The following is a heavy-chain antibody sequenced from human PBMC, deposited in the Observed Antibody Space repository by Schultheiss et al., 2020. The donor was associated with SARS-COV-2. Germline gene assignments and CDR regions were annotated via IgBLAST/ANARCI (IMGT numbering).Heavy chain of an antibody. D-gene: IGHD3-22*01. CDR3: AREGYDSSGYYRSLDY. V-gene: IGHV4-61*08. Sequence: SETLSLTCTVSGGSISSGGYYWSWIRQPPGKGLEWIGYIYYSGSTTNYNPSLKSRVTMSVDTSKNQFSLKFRSVTAADTAVYYCAREGYDSSGYYRSLDYWGQGTLVTVSS. J-gene: IGHJ4*02. CDR1: GGSISSGGYY. CDR2: IYYSGSTT.